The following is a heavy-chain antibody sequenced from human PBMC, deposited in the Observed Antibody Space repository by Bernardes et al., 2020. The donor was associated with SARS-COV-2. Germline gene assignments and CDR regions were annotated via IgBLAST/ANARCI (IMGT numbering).Heavy chain of an antibody. J-gene: IGHJ4*02. CDR3: ATLHSSGWPRSGAYFDY. D-gene: IGHD6-19*01. V-gene: IGHV3-23*01. Sequence: GFLSPSRAASGFTVSRYAMSWVRPAPGKGLEWVSAISGSGGSTYYADSVKGRFTISRDNSKNTLYLQMNSLRAEDTAVYYCATLHSSGWPRSGAYFDYWGQGTLVTVSS. CDR1: GFTVSRYA. CDR2: ISGSGGST.